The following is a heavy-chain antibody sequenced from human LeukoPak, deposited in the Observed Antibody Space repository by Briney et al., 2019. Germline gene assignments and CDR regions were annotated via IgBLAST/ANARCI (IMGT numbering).Heavy chain of an antibody. CDR2: IYYSEST. J-gene: IGHJ4*02. CDR1: GGSISSYY. CDR3: ARVKGIAVSPLWDY. V-gene: IGHV4-59*01. D-gene: IGHD6-19*01. Sequence: SETLSLTCTVSGGSISSYYWSWLRQPPGKGLEWIGYIYYSESTNYHPSLKSRVTISVDTSKNQFSLKLSSVTAADTAVYYCARVKGIAVSPLWDYWGQGTLVTVSS.